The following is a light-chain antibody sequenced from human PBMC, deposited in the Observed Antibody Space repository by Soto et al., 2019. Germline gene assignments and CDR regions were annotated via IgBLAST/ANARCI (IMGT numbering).Light chain of an antibody. V-gene: IGLV2-23*02. CDR1: SSDVGNYNL. J-gene: IGLJ1*01. Sequence: QSALTQPASVSGSPGQSITISCTGTSSDVGNYNLVSWYQQHPGKAPKLMIYEVSKRPSGVSNRFSGSKSGNTASLTISGVQAEDEADYYCCSYAGSSTYVFGTGTKLTVL. CDR2: EVS. CDR3: CSYAGSSTYV.